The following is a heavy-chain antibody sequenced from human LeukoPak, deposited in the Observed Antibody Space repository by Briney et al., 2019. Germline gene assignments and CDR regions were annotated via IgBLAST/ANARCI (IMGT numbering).Heavy chain of an antibody. Sequence: AGGSLRLSCAASGFTFSNYWMHWVRQAPGKGLEWVSRINSDETSTNYAASVKGRFTISRDNAKNTLYLQMNSLRAEDTAVYYCASRRSTSFDYWGQGTLVTVSS. CDR2: INSDETST. J-gene: IGHJ4*02. V-gene: IGHV3-74*01. CDR1: GFTFSNYW. D-gene: IGHD5/OR15-5a*01. CDR3: ASRRSTSFDY.